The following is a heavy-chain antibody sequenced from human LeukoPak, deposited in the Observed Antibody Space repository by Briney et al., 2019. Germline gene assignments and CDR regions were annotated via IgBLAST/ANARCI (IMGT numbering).Heavy chain of an antibody. Sequence: ASVKVSCKASGYTFTSYGISWVRQAPGQGLEWMGWTSAYNGNTNYAQKLQGRVAMTTDTSTSTAYMELRSLRSDDTAVYYSARAAYGSGWYGGDYWGQGALVTVSS. CDR1: GYTFTSYG. CDR2: TSAYNGNT. CDR3: ARAAYGSGWYGGDY. D-gene: IGHD6-19*01. J-gene: IGHJ4*02. V-gene: IGHV1-18*01.